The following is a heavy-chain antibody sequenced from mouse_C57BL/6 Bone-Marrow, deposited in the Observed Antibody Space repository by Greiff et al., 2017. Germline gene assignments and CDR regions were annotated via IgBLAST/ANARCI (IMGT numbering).Heavy chain of an antibody. Sequence: QVQLQQSGAELMKPGASVKLSCKATGYTFTGYWIEWVKQRPGHGLEWIGEILPGSGSTNYNEKFKGKATFTADTSSNTAYMQFSSLTSEDSAIYYCARRGWGYFDVWGTGTTVTVSS. CDR3: ARRGWGYFDV. V-gene: IGHV1-9*01. D-gene: IGHD3-3*01. J-gene: IGHJ1*03. CDR2: ILPGSGST. CDR1: GYTFTGYW.